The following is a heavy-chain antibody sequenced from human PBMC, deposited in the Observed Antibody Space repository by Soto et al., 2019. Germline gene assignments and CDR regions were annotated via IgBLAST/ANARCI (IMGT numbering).Heavy chain of an antibody. CDR3: ARGITKENWFDP. CDR2: IIPIFGTA. V-gene: IGHV1-69*13. Sequence: GASVKVSCKASGGTFSSYAISWVRQAPGQGLEWMGGIIPIFGTANYAQKFQGRVTVTADESTSTAYMELSSLRSEDTAVYYCARGITKENWFDPWGQGTLVTVSS. J-gene: IGHJ5*02. D-gene: IGHD1-20*01. CDR1: GGTFSSYA.